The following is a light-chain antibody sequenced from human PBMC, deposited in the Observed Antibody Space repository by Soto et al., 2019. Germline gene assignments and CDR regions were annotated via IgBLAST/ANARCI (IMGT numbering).Light chain of an antibody. CDR1: QSISSW. CDR2: DAS. J-gene: IGKJ2*01. CDR3: QQYNTYSPLT. Sequence: DIQMTQSPSTLSASVGDRATITCRASQSISSWLAWYQQKPGKAPKLLIYDASSLESGVPSRFSGSGSGTEFTLTISSLQPDDFATYYCQQYNTYSPLTFGQGTKLEIK. V-gene: IGKV1-5*01.